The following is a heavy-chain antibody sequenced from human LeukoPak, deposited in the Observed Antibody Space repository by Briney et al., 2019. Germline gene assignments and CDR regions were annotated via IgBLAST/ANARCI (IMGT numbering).Heavy chain of an antibody. CDR1: GYTFTSYG. D-gene: IGHD3-22*01. V-gene: IGHV1-18*01. Sequence: ASVKVSCKASGYTFTSYGISWARQAPGQGLEWMGWISADNGNTNYAQNYQGRVTMTTDTSTRTAYMDLRSLRSDDTAVYYCARALDSSGYPEDAFDIWGQGTMVTVSS. J-gene: IGHJ3*02. CDR2: ISADNGNT. CDR3: ARALDSSGYPEDAFDI.